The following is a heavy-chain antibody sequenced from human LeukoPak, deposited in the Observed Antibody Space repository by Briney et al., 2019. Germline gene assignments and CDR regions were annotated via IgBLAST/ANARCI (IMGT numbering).Heavy chain of an antibody. J-gene: IGHJ6*03. V-gene: IGHV4-59*01. D-gene: IGHD2-2*01. Sequence: SETLSLTCTVSGGSISSYYWSWIRQPPGKGLQWIGYIYYSGSTNYNPPLKSRVTISVDTSKNQFSPKLSSVTAADTAVYYCARDRQDIVVVPAAPYYYYYYMDVWGKGTTVTVSS. CDR2: IYYSGST. CDR3: ARDRQDIVVVPAAPYYYYYYMDV. CDR1: GGSISSYY.